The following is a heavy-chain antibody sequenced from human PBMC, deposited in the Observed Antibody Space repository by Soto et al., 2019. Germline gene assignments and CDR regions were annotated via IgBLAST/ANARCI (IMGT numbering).Heavy chain of an antibody. CDR1: GGSISSYY. V-gene: IGHV4-59*01. CDR3: ARDRNNWNDAADYYYGMDV. Sequence: SETLSLTCTVSGGSISSYYWSWIRQPPGKGLEWIGYIYYSGSTNYNPSLKSRVTISVDTSKNQFSLKLSSVTAADTAVYYCARDRNNWNDAADYYYGMDVWGQGTTVTVSS. CDR2: IYYSGST. J-gene: IGHJ6*02. D-gene: IGHD1-1*01.